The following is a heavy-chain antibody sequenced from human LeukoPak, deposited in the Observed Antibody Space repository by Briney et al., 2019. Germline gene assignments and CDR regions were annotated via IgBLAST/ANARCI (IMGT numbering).Heavy chain of an antibody. J-gene: IGHJ4*02. CDR3: ARNGGHAYYFDY. V-gene: IGHV4-39*01. Sequence: PSETLSLTCTVSGGSISSSNYYWDWIRQPPGKGLEWIGSIYYSGSTYNNPSLKSRVTISVDTSKNQFSLKLRSVTAADTAFYYCARNGGHAYYFDYWGQGTLVTVSS. D-gene: IGHD3-16*01. CDR1: GGSISSSNYY. CDR2: IYYSGST.